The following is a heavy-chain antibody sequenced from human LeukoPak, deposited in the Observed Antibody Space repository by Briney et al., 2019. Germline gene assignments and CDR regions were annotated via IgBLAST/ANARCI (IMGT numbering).Heavy chain of an antibody. Sequence: AGGSLRLSCAASGFTFNTYAITWVRQAPGKGLEWVSGISASGGTTNYADSVKGRFTISRDNSKNTVSLQMNSLRVEDTAIYYCAKSDCGSDGCKLLNYWGQGTLVTVSS. J-gene: IGHJ4*02. CDR3: AKSDCGSDGCKLLNY. D-gene: IGHD2-21*01. CDR1: GFTFNTYA. V-gene: IGHV3-23*01. CDR2: ISASGGTT.